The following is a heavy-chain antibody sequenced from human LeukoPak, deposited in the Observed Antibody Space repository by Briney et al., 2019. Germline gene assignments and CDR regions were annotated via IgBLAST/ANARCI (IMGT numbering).Heavy chain of an antibody. Sequence: GGSLRLSCAASGFTLSSYWMSWVRQAPGKGLEWVANIKQDGSEKYYVDSVKGRFTISRDNAKNSLYLQMNSLRAEDTAVYYCARGGHSSYFDYWGQGTLVTVSS. CDR1: GFTLSSYW. CDR2: IKQDGSEK. CDR3: ARGGHSSYFDY. D-gene: IGHD6-19*01. J-gene: IGHJ4*02. V-gene: IGHV3-7*01.